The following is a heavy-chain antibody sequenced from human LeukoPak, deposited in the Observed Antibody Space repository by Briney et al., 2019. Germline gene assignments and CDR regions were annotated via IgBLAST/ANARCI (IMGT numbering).Heavy chain of an antibody. CDR2: ISAYNGNT. CDR3: ARTHIVVVDFDY. V-gene: IGHV1-18*01. Sequence: ASVKVSRKASGYTFTSYGISWVRQAPGQGLEWMGWISAYNGNTNYAQKLQGRVTMTTDTSTSTAYMELRSLRSDDTAVYYCARTHIVVVDFDYWGQGTLVTVSS. D-gene: IGHD3-22*01. J-gene: IGHJ4*02. CDR1: GYTFTSYG.